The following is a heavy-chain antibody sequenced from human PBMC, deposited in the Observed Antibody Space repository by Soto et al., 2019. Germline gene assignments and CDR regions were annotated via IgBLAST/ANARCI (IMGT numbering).Heavy chain of an antibody. J-gene: IGHJ5*02. CDR3: ARLMVRCVNGFDP. CDR1: VYTYTRSA. CDR2: ISVYNGNT. Sequence: GAPVKLSCKASVYTYTRSAVQWVRQASGQRLEWIGWISVYNGNTNYAQKLQGRVTMTTDTSTSTAYMELRSLRSDDTAVYYCARLMVRCVNGFDPWGQGTLVTVSS. D-gene: IGHD3-10*01. V-gene: IGHV1-18*01.